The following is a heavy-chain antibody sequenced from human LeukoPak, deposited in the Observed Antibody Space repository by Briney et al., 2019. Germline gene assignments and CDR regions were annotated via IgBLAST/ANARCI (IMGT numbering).Heavy chain of an antibody. Sequence: SVKVSCKASGGTFSSYAISWVRQAPGQGLEWMGGIIPIFGTANYAQKFQGRVTMTRNTSISTAYMELSSLRSEDTAVYYCARGPHIVVVTATPRRYYYYYGMDVWGQGTTVTVSS. D-gene: IGHD2-21*02. J-gene: IGHJ6*02. CDR2: IIPIFGTA. V-gene: IGHV1-69*05. CDR3: ARGPHIVVVTATPRRYYYYYGMDV. CDR1: GGTFSSYA.